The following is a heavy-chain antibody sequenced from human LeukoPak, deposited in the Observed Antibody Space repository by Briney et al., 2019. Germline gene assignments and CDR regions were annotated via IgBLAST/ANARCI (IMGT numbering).Heavy chain of an antibody. V-gene: IGHV4-4*02. CDR1: GGSISSSNW. CDR3: ARRISPYSSGWYGNWFDP. D-gene: IGHD6-19*01. Sequence: SETLSLTCAVSGGSISSSNWWSWVRQPPGKGLEWIGEINHSGSTNYNPSLKSRVTISVDTSKNQFSLKLSSVTAADTAVYYCARRISPYSSGWYGNWFDPWGQGTLVTVSS. J-gene: IGHJ5*02. CDR2: INHSGST.